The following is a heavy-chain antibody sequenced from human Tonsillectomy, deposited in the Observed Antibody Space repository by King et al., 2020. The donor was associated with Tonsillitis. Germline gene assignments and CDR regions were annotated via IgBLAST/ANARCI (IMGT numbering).Heavy chain of an antibody. CDR2: INPSGGST. CDR3: ARSGGYYGSGTKLGYFDY. V-gene: IGHV1-46*01. CDR1: GYTFTSYY. Sequence: QLVQSGAEVKKPGASVKVSCKASGYTFTSYYMHWVRQAPGQGLEWIGIINPSGGSTSYAQKFQGRVTMTRDTSTSTVYMELSSLRSEDTAVYYCARSGGYYGSGTKLGYFDYWGQGTLVTVSS. J-gene: IGHJ4*02. D-gene: IGHD3-10*01.